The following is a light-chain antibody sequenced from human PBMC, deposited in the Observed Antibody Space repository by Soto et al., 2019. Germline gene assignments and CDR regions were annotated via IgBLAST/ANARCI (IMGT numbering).Light chain of an antibody. Sequence: QSMLTQPASVSGSPGQSITISCTGTSSDVGGYNYVSWYQQHPGKAPKFMIYDVSNRPSGVSDRFSGSKSGNTASLTISGLQAEDEADYYCSSYTSSSTYVFGTGTKVTVL. V-gene: IGLV2-14*03. J-gene: IGLJ1*01. CDR1: SSDVGGYNY. CDR3: SSYTSSSTYV. CDR2: DVS.